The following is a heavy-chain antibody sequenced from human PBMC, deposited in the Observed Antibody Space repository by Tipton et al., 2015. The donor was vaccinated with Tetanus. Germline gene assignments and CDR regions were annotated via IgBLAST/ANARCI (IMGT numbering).Heavy chain of an antibody. Sequence: SLRLSCAASGFTLGTYFMNWVRQAPGKGLEWVSSISSGSSYIYYADSVKGRFTISRDNAKNSVYLQVNSLRAEDTAVYYCTRDRDWTLDVWGQGTTVTVSS. CDR1: GFTLGTYF. J-gene: IGHJ6*02. V-gene: IGHV3-21*01. D-gene: IGHD1-1*01. CDR3: TRDRDWTLDV. CDR2: ISSGSSYI.